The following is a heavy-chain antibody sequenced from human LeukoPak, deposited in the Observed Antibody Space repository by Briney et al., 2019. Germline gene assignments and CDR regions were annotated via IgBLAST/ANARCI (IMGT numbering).Heavy chain of an antibody. J-gene: IGHJ4*02. CDR1: GYTFSGSY. D-gene: IGHD3-16*01. V-gene: IGHV1-2*06. CDR3: ARVRYRLAETYIDY. Sequence: ASVKVSCKASGYTFSGSYIHWVRQAPGQGLEWLGRINPNSGDTNYAQNLHGRVTMTRDTSISTAYMELSRPRSDDTAVYYCARVRYRLAETYIDYWGQGTLVTVSS. CDR2: INPNSGDT.